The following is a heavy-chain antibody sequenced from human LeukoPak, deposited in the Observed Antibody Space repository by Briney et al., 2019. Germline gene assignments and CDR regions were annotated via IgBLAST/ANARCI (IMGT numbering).Heavy chain of an antibody. CDR1: GYIFTNYY. D-gene: IGHD3-22*01. CDR2: INPLGGST. CDR3: ARRGAQYYDSSGAFDY. J-gene: IGHJ4*02. V-gene: IGHV1-46*01. Sequence: ASVKVSCKASGYIFTNYYIHWVRQAPGQGLEWMAIINPLGGSTTYAQKFQGRVTMTRDTSTSTVYMELSSLRSEDTAVYYCARRGAQYYDSSGAFDYWGQGTLVTVSS.